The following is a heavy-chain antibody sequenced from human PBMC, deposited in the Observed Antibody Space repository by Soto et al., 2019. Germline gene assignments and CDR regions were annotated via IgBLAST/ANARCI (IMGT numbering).Heavy chain of an antibody. CDR1: GGTFSSYA. Sequence: QVQLVQSGAGVKKPGSSVKVSCKASGGTFSSYAISWVRQAPGQGLEWMGGIIPIFGTANYAQKFQGRVTITADESTSTAYMELSSLRSEDTAVYYCASSAGGRFYYYYGMDVWGQGTTVTVSS. J-gene: IGHJ6*02. CDR2: IIPIFGTA. CDR3: ASSAGGRFYYYYGMDV. D-gene: IGHD3-16*01. V-gene: IGHV1-69*01.